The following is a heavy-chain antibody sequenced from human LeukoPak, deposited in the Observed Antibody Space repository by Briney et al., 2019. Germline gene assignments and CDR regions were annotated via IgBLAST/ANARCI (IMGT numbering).Heavy chain of an antibody. Sequence: SETLSLTCTVSGGSISSYYWSWIRQPPGKGLEWIGYIYYSGSTNYNPSLKSRVTISVDTSKNQFSLKLSSVTAADTAVYYCARDTMVGATTTKAFDIWGQGTMVTVSS. V-gene: IGHV4-59*01. CDR3: ARDTMVGATTTKAFDI. D-gene: IGHD1-26*01. J-gene: IGHJ3*02. CDR2: IYYSGST. CDR1: GGSISSYY.